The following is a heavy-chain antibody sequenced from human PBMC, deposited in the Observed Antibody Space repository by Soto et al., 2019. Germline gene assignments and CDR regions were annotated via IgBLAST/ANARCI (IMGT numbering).Heavy chain of an antibody. Sequence: SVQVSCKASGYTFTSYGISWVRQAPGQGLEWMGWISAYNGNTNYAQKLQGRVTMTTDTSTSTAYMELRSLRSDDTAVYYCARDPGYSSSWYFDYWGQGTLVTVSS. CDR3: ARDPGYSSSWYFDY. J-gene: IGHJ4*02. CDR2: ISAYNGNT. V-gene: IGHV1-18*01. D-gene: IGHD6-13*01. CDR1: GYTFTSYG.